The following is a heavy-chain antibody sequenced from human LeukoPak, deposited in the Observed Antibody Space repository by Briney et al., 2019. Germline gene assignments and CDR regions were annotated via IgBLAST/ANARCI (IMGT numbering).Heavy chain of an antibody. CDR1: GFTFSTYG. Sequence: GSSLRLSCAASGFTFSTYGMHWVRQSPGKGLEWVAIILYDGSYSYYADSVKGRFTISRDNSKNTLYLQMNSLRADDTAVYYCAKDLGSDNVGSTDVWGQGTTVTVSS. CDR3: AKDLGSDNVGSTDV. J-gene: IGHJ6*02. CDR2: ILYDGSYS. D-gene: IGHD3-16*01. V-gene: IGHV3-30*18.